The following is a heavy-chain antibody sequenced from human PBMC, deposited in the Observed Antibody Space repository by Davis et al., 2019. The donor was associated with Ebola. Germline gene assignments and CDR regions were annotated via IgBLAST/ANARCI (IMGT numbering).Heavy chain of an antibody. J-gene: IGHJ6*03. D-gene: IGHD3-16*01. CDR3: ARVGHPSYYYYMDV. V-gene: IGHV4-4*02. Sequence: PGGSLRLSCAVSGGSISSSNWWCWVRQPPGKGLEWIGEIYHSGSTNYNPSLKSRVTISVDTSKNQFSLKLGSVTAADTAVYYCARVGHPSYYYYMDVWGKGTTVTVSS. CDR2: IYHSGST. CDR1: GGSISSSNW.